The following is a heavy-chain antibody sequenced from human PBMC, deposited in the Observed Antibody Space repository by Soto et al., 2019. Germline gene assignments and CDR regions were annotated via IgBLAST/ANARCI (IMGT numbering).Heavy chain of an antibody. V-gene: IGHV3-23*01. J-gene: IGHJ4*02. CDR2: ISDSGGST. Sequence: GGSLRLSCVVSGSTFSSDDMSWVRQAPGRGLEWVSGISDSGGSTYYADSVKGRFTISRDDAKNTLYLQMKSLRVEDTALYYCAKDGGWSLAVAGLFDYWGPGTQVTVSS. CDR1: GSTFSSDD. D-gene: IGHD6-19*01. CDR3: AKDGGWSLAVAGLFDY.